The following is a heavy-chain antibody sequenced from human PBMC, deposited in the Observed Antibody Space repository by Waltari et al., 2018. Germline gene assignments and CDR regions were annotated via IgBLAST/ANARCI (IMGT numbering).Heavy chain of an antibody. CDR1: GYSISSGYY. D-gene: IGHD3-9*01. CDR2: IYHSGIT. V-gene: IGHV4-38-2*02. J-gene: IGHJ4*02. Sequence: QVQLQESGPGLVKPSETLSLTCAVSGYSISSGYYWGWIRQPPGKGLEWIGSIYHSGITYYNPSLKSRVTISVDTSKNQFSLKLSSVTAADTAVYYCAKDPGQSRFDWLLPYYFDYWGQGTLVTVSS. CDR3: AKDPGQSRFDWLLPYYFDY.